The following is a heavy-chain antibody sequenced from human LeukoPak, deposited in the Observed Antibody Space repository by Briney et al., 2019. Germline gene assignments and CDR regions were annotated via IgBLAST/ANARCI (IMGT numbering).Heavy chain of an antibody. CDR1: GYTFTSYG. V-gene: IGHV1-18*01. D-gene: IGHD2-15*01. J-gene: IGHJ4*02. CDR3: ARDRVLSYCSGDSCYFGY. Sequence: ASVKVSCKASGYTFTSYGISWVRQAPGQGLEWMGWISAYNGNTNYAQKLQGRGTMTTDTSTSTAYMELRSLRSDDTAVYYCARDRVLSYCSGDSCYFGYWGQGTLVTVSS. CDR2: ISAYNGNT.